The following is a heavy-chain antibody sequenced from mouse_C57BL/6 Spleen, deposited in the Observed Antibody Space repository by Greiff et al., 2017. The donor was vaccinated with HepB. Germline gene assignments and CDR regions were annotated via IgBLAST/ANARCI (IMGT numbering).Heavy chain of an antibody. V-gene: IGHV3-6*01. D-gene: IGHD1-1*01. CDR1: GYSITSGYY. J-gene: IGHJ2*01. CDR2: ISYDGSN. Sequence: EVQLQESGPGLVKPSQSLSLTCSVTGYSITSGYYWNWIRQFPGNKLEWMGYISYDGSNNYNPSLKTRFSITRDTSKNQFFLKLNSVTTEDTATYYCASSLLRYADYWGQGTTLTVSS. CDR3: ASSLLRYADY.